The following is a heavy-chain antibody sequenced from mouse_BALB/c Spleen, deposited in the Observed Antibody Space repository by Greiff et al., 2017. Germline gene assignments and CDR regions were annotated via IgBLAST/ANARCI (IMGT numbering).Heavy chain of an antibody. CDR2: IDPETGGT. J-gene: IGHJ2*01. Sequence: QVQLQQSGAELVRPGASVTLSCKASGYTFTDYEMHWVKQTPVHGLEWIGAIDPETGGTAYNQKFKGKATLTADKSSSTAYMELRSLTSEDSAVYYCTRHYGFEDYFDYWGQGTTLTVSS. CDR1: GYTFTDYE. CDR3: TRHYGFEDYFDY. D-gene: IGHD1-2*01. V-gene: IGHV1-15*01.